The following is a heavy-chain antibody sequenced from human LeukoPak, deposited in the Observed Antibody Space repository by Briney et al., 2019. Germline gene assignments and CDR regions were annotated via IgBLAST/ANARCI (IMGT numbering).Heavy chain of an antibody. D-gene: IGHD3-22*01. CDR3: ARVAYYYDSKDEAFDY. CDR1: GGSISSGGYS. J-gene: IGHJ4*02. V-gene: IGHV4-30-2*01. Sequence: SQTLSLTCAVSGGSISSGGYSWSWLRQPPGKGLEWIGYIYHSGSTYYNPSLKSRVTISVDRSKNQFSLKLSSVTAADTAVYYCARVAYYYDSKDEAFDYWGQGTLVTVSS. CDR2: IYHSGST.